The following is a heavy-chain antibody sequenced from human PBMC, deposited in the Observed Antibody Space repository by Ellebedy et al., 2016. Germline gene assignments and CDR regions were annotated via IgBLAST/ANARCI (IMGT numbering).Heavy chain of an antibody. CDR2: IYPGDSDT. CDR1: GYSFTSYW. J-gene: IGHJ5*02. CDR3: ARQATRFNWFDP. V-gene: IGHV5-51*01. Sequence: GESLKISXQGSGYSFTSYWIGRVRQMPGKVLEWMGIIYPGDSDTRYSPSFQGQVTISADKSISTAYLQWSSLKASDTAMYYCARQATRFNWFDPWGQGTLVTVSS.